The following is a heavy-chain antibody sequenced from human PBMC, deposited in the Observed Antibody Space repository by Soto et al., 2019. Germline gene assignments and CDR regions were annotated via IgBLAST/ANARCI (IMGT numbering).Heavy chain of an antibody. CDR1: GYPFPGSY. V-gene: IGHV1-2*02. J-gene: IGHJ5*02. CDR3: ARCIAARAFDP. Sequence: VKVSCKASGYPFPGSYMHWVRQAPGQGLEWMGWINPNSGGTNYAQKFQGRVTMTRDTSISTAYMELSRLRSDDTAVYYCARCIAARAFDPWGQGTLVTVSS. CDR2: INPNSGGT. D-gene: IGHD6-6*01.